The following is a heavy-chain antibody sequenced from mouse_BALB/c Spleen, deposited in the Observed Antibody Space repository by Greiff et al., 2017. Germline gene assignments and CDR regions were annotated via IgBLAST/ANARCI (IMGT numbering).Heavy chain of an antibody. D-gene: IGHD2-4*01. CDR1: GFTFSSFG. J-gene: IGHJ4*01. Sequence: EVQLVESGGGLVQPGGSRKLSCAASGFTFSSFGMHWVRQAPEKGLEWVAYISSGSSTIYYADTVKGRFTISRDNPKNTLSLQMTSLRSEDTAMYYCARSKVYDYDYSLDYWGQGTSVTVSS. CDR3: ARSKVYDYDYSLDY. CDR2: ISSGSSTI. V-gene: IGHV5-17*02.